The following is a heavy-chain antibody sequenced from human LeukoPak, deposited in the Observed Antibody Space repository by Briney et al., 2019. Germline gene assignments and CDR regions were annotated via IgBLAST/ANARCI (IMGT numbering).Heavy chain of an antibody. CDR1: GPTFNRDW. CDR2: IKPDESRI. V-gene: IGHV3-7*01. CDR3: ARVADGDKYGGRDY. D-gene: IGHD5-24*01. Sequence: GGSLRLSCTNSGPTFNRDWMGWLRQAPGKGLEWLAHIKPDESRIFYADSVKGRFALSRDNAKNTLYLQMNSLRVEDTAVYYCARVADGDKYGGRDYWGQGALVIVSS. J-gene: IGHJ4*02.